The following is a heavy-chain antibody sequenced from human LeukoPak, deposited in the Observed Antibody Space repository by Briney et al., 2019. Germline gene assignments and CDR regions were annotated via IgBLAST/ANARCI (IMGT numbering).Heavy chain of an antibody. Sequence: GGSLRLSCAASGFIFSNAWMNWVRQAPGKGLEWVGRIKSKTDGGTTDYAAPVKGRFTISRHDSKNTLYLQMNSLKTEDTAVYYCTTVGIVVAVYYYGMDVWGQGTTVTVSS. CDR2: IKSKTDGGTT. D-gene: IGHD2-2*01. CDR3: TTVGIVVAVYYYGMDV. J-gene: IGHJ6*02. V-gene: IGHV3-15*07. CDR1: GFIFSNAW.